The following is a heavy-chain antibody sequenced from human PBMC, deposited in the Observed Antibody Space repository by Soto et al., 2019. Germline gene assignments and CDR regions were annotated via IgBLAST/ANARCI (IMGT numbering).Heavy chain of an antibody. Sequence: SETLSLTCTVSGGTISSYYWSWIRQPPGKGLEWIGYIYYSGSTNYNPSLKSRVTISVDTSKNQFSLNLQMSSLRAEDTAVYYCVRDLWGFESWGQGTLVTVSS. V-gene: IGHV4-59*01. CDR3: VRDLWGFES. D-gene: IGHD3-16*01. CDR1: GGTISSYY. CDR2: IYYSGST. J-gene: IGHJ4*02.